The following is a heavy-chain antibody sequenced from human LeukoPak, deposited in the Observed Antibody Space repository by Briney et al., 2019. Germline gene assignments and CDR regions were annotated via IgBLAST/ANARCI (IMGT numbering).Heavy chain of an antibody. D-gene: IGHD3-10*01. CDR2: IWYDGSNK. V-gene: IGHV3-33*01. J-gene: IGHJ4*02. CDR3: ARDLRKGSYFDC. Sequence: GGSLRLSCAASGFTFSTQGMHCVRQAPGKGLEWVALIWYDGSNKYYADSVKGRFTISRDNSKNTLYLQMNSLRVEDTAVYYCARDLRKGSYFDCWGQGTLVTVSS. CDR1: GFTFSTQG.